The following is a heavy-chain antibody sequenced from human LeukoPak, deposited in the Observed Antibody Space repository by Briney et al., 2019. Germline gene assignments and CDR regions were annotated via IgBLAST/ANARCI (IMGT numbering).Heavy chain of an antibody. CDR3: ARASSSWSIGDWFDP. D-gene: IGHD6-13*01. Sequence: ASVKVSCKASGYTFTSYDINWVRQATGQGLEWMGWMNPNSGNTGYAQKFQGRVTITRNTSISTAYMELSSLKSEDTAVYYCARASSSWSIGDWFDPWGQGTLVTVSS. V-gene: IGHV1-8*03. J-gene: IGHJ5*02. CDR1: GYTFTSYD. CDR2: MNPNSGNT.